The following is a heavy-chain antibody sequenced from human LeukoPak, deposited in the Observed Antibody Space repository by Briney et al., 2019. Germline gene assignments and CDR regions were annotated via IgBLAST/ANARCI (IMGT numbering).Heavy chain of an antibody. Sequence: GGSLRLSCAASGFTFSSYAMSWVRQVPGKGLEWVSAISGSGGSTYYADSVKGRFTISRDNSKNTLYLQMNSLRAEDTAVYYCAKDLDSSSWYLFIPFDYWGQGTLVTVSS. V-gene: IGHV3-23*01. CDR2: ISGSGGST. J-gene: IGHJ4*02. CDR1: GFTFSSYA. CDR3: AKDLDSSSWYLFIPFDY. D-gene: IGHD6-13*01.